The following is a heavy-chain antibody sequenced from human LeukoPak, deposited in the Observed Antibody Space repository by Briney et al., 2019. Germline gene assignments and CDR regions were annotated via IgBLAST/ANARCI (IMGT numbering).Heavy chain of an antibody. J-gene: IGHJ4*02. CDR1: GFTFNTFT. CDR2: ISKSSRYI. V-gene: IGHV3-21*01. D-gene: IGHD3-9*01. CDR3: ARRGSDNQDLDYFFDY. Sequence: GGSLRLSCAASGFTFNTFTMNWVRQAPGKGLEWVSSISKSSRYIYYGDSLKGRFTISRDNARNSLSLQMNGRRAEDTAVYYCARRGSDNQDLDYFFDYWGQGTLVTVSS.